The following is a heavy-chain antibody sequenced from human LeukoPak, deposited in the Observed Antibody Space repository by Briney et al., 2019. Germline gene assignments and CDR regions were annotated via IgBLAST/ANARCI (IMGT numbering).Heavy chain of an antibody. CDR2: IYYIGST. J-gene: IGHJ3*02. CDR3: ARHKRHGSGRQIDAVDI. Sequence: SETLSLTCTVSGGSISSYYWGWIRQSPGKGLEWIGSIYYIGSTYYNPSLKSRVTVSLDTPNNQFSLKLSSATAADTAVYYCARHKRHGSGRQIDAVDIWGQGTMVTVSS. V-gene: IGHV4-39*01. D-gene: IGHD3-10*01. CDR1: GGSISSYY.